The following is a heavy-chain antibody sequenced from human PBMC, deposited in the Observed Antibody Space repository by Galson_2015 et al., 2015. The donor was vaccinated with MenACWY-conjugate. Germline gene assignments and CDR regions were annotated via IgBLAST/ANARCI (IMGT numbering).Heavy chain of an antibody. CDR3: ARHPPGGRGMDV. Sequence: QSGAEVKKPGESLKISCKTTGYSFTTYWIAWVRQMPGTGLEWMGLISPGDSNTRYSPSFQGQVTISADKSFSTAYLQWSSLKASDTAMYYCARHPPGGRGMDVWGQGTTVTVSS. D-gene: IGHD1-26*01. J-gene: IGHJ6*02. CDR1: GYSFTTYW. V-gene: IGHV5-51*01. CDR2: ISPGDSNT.